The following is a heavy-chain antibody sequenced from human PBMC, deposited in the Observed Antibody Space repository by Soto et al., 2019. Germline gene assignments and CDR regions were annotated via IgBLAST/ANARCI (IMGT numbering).Heavy chain of an antibody. J-gene: IGHJ5*02. V-gene: IGHV4-59*08. CDR1: GGSISSYY. CDR3: ARYIVVVPAAIPTRWFDP. Sequence: SETLSLTCTVSGGSISSYYWSWIRQPPGKGLEWIGYIYYSGSTNYNPSLKSRVTISVDTSKNQFSLKLSSVTAADTAVYYCARYIVVVPAAIPTRWFDPWGQGTLVTVSS. CDR2: IYYSGST. D-gene: IGHD2-2*01.